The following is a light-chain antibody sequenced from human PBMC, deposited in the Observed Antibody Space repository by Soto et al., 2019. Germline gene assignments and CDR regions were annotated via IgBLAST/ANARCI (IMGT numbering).Light chain of an antibody. V-gene: IGKV3-15*01. CDR2: GAS. J-gene: IGKJ4*01. CDR1: QSVGSN. CDR3: QQYNHWPLT. Sequence: EIVITQSLATLSVSPGERATLSCRASQSVGSNLAWYQQKPGQAPRLLIYGASTRATGIPARFSASGSGTEFTLTISSLQSEDFALYYCQQYNHWPLTFGGGTKVDIK.